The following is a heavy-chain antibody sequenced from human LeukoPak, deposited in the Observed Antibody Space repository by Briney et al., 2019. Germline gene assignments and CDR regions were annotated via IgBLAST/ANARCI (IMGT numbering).Heavy chain of an antibody. Sequence: TGGSLRLSCAASGFTLSDYYMSWIRQAPGKGLEWVSYISSSGSTIYYADSVKGRFTISRDNAKNSLYLQMNSLRAEDTAVYYCARGDSSSWPSGGFDYWGQGTLVTVSS. J-gene: IGHJ4*02. V-gene: IGHV3-11*01. CDR3: ARGDSSSWPSGGFDY. CDR1: GFTLSDYY. D-gene: IGHD6-13*01. CDR2: ISSSGSTI.